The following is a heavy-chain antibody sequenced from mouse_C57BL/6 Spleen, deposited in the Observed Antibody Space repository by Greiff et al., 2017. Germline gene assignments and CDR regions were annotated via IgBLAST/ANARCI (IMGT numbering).Heavy chain of an antibody. CDR1: GYTFTRYW. J-gene: IGHJ2*01. CDR2: IDPNSGGT. D-gene: IGHD1-1*01. CDR3: ARGNYDGSSYGLYFDY. V-gene: IGHV1-72*01. Sequence: VQLQQPGAELVKPGASVKLSCKASGYTFTRYWMHWVKQRPGRGLEWIGRIDPNSGGTKYNEKFKSKATLTVDKPSSPAYMQLSSLTSEDSAVYYCARGNYDGSSYGLYFDYWGQGTTLTVAA.